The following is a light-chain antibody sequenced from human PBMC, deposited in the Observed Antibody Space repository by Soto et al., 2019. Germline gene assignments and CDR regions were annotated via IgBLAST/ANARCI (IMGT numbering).Light chain of an antibody. J-gene: IGKJ3*01. V-gene: IGKV3-11*01. CDR2: DAS. CDR1: QSVSSY. Sequence: EIVLTQSPATLSLSPGERATLSCRASQSVSSYLGWYQQKPGQAPRLLIYDASNRATGITARFSGSGSGTDFTLTISSLEPEDFAVYYYQHRSNLFTFGPGTKVDIK. CDR3: QHRSNLFT.